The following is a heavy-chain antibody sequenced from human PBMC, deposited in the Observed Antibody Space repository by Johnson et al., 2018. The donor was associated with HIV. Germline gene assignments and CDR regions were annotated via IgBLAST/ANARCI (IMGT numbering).Heavy chain of an antibody. CDR2: VNPNGGST. V-gene: IGHV3-25*05. CDR3: AKDRSTGWYPAFDI. J-gene: IGHJ3*02. CDR1: QFTFSSYY. D-gene: IGHD6-19*01. Sequence: VQLVESGGGLAKPAWSPRLSCAASQFTFSSYYMNCVRQAPGNGLELVGQVNPNGGSTYLIDSGKDRFNTSRDNAKNTLYLQMNSLRAEDTALYYCAKDRSTGWYPAFDIWGQGTMVTVSA.